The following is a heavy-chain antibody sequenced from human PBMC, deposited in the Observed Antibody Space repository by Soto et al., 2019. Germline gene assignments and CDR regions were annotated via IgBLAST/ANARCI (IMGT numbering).Heavy chain of an antibody. V-gene: IGHV4-59*01. CDR2: IYNGGST. CDR1: GGSISSYY. CDR3: AYGDYRGPFDS. J-gene: IGHJ4*02. D-gene: IGHD4-17*01. Sequence: QVQLQESGPGLVRPSETLSLTCTVSGGSISSYYWSWIRQPPGKGLEWIGYIYNGGSTNYNPSLKSRVTIPVDTSKTQFSLKLSSVTAADTAVYYCAYGDYRGPFDSGGQGTLVTVSS.